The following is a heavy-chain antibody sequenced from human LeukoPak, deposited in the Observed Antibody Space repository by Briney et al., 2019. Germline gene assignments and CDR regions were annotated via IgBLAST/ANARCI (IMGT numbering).Heavy chain of an antibody. CDR2: ISGSGNVI. V-gene: IGHV3-48*03. CDR3: VGRAYRGEFDI. Sequence: GGSLRLSCEASGSTISTYEMNWVRQAPGKGLEWVSYISGSGNVIEYADSVRGQFTISRDNAKNSLYLQMNRLRVEDTAVYYCVGRAYRGEFDIWGQGTMVTVSS. J-gene: IGHJ3*02. D-gene: IGHD1-26*01. CDR1: GSTISTYE.